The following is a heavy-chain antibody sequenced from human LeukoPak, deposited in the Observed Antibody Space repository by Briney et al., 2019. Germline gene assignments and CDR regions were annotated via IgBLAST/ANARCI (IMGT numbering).Heavy chain of an antibody. CDR2: ISWNSGSI. Sequence: GGSLRPSCAASGFTFDDYTMHWVRQAPGKGLEWVSGISWNSGSIGYADSVKGRFTISRDNAKNSLYLQMNSLRAEDTALYYCAKGALTAMVTGVSDYWGQGTLVTVSS. V-gene: IGHV3-9*01. D-gene: IGHD5-18*01. J-gene: IGHJ4*02. CDR3: AKGALTAMVTGVSDY. CDR1: GFTFDDYT.